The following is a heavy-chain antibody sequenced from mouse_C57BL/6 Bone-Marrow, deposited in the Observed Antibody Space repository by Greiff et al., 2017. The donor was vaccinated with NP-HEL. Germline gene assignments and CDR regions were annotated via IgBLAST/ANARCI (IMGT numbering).Heavy chain of an antibody. Sequence: VMLVESGPGLVAPSQSLSITCTVSGFSLTSYAISWVRQPPGKGLEWLGVIWTGGGTNYNSALKSRLSISKDNSKSQVFLKMNSLQTDDTARYYCARDGYYPDYYAMDYWGQGTSVTVSS. CDR3: ARDGYYPDYYAMDY. D-gene: IGHD2-3*01. V-gene: IGHV2-9-1*01. CDR2: IWTGGGT. CDR1: GFSLTSYA. J-gene: IGHJ4*01.